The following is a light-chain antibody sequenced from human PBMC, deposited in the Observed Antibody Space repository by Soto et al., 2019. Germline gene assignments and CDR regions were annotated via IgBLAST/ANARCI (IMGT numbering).Light chain of an antibody. CDR3: SSYTSSNTGV. CDR1: SSDVGDYNY. Sequence: QSALTQPASVSGSPGQSITISCTGTSSDVGDYNYVSWYQQHPGKAPKLMIYEVSNRPSWVSNRFSGSKSGNTASLTISGLQAEDEADYYCSSYTSSNTGVFGGGTKLTVL. J-gene: IGLJ3*02. V-gene: IGLV2-14*01. CDR2: EVS.